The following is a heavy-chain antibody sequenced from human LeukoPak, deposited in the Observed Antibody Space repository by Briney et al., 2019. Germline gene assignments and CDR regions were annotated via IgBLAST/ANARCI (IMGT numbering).Heavy chain of an antibody. V-gene: IGHV3-7*05. J-gene: IGHJ4*02. D-gene: IGHD6-19*01. CDR3: ARCLKIRYSSGFDY. Sequence: GGPLRLSCAASGFTFSSYWMSWVRQPPGKAREWVANIKQDGSEKYYVDSVKGRFTISRDNAKNSLYLQMNSLRAEHTAVYYCARCLKIRYSSGFDYWGQGTLVTVSS. CDR2: IKQDGSEK. CDR1: GFTFSSYW.